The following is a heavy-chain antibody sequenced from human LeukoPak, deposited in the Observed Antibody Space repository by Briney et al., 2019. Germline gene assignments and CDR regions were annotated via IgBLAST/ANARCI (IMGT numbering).Heavy chain of an antibody. CDR1: GFTISTNY. Sequence: GSLRLSCAASGFTISTNYMSWVRQAPGKGLEWVSVIYSDGDSSYYADSVKGRFTISRDNAKNSLYLQMNSLRAEDTAVYYCAREASDAFDIWGQGTMVTVSS. V-gene: IGHV3-66*01. CDR2: IYSDGDSS. CDR3: AREASDAFDI. J-gene: IGHJ3*02.